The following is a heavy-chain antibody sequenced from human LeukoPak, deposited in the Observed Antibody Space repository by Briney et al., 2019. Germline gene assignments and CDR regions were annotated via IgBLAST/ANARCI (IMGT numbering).Heavy chain of an antibody. Sequence: SVKVSCKASGGTFSSYAISWVRQAPGQGLEWMGGIIPIFGTANYAQKFQGRVTITADESTSTAYMGLSSLRSEDTAVYYCARDREGGSYLWNYYYGMDVWGQGTTVTVSS. J-gene: IGHJ6*02. V-gene: IGHV1-69*13. D-gene: IGHD1-26*01. CDR1: GGTFSSYA. CDR2: IIPIFGTA. CDR3: ARDREGGSYLWNYYYGMDV.